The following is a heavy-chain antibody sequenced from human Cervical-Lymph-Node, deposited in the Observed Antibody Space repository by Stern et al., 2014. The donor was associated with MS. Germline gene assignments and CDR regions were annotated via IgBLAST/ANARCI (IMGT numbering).Heavy chain of an antibody. CDR1: GYIFTTYA. CDR2: ITAANGNT. J-gene: IGHJ4*02. CDR3: ARTGYCSSIGCYALDH. D-gene: IGHD2-2*01. Sequence: VQLVQSGADVKNPGASVKVSCKASGYIFTTYALHWVRQAPGQRLEWMGWITAANGNTKYSQSFQGRVTITMDTSASTAYMELSSLRSEDTAVYYCARTGYCSSIGCYALDHWGQGILVTVSS. V-gene: IGHV1-3*01.